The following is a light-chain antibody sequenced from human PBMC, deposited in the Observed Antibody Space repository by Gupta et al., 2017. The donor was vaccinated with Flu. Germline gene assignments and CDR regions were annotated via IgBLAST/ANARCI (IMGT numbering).Light chain of an antibody. CDR1: QSVSSSY. Sequence: EIVLTYSPGPLSLSPGERATLSCRASQSVSSSYLAWYQQKPGQAPRLLIYGASSRATGIPDRFSGSGSGTDFTLTISSLEPEDFAVYYCQQYGSSPPWTFGQGTKVEIK. CDR2: GAS. CDR3: QQYGSSPPWT. V-gene: IGKV3-20*01. J-gene: IGKJ1*01.